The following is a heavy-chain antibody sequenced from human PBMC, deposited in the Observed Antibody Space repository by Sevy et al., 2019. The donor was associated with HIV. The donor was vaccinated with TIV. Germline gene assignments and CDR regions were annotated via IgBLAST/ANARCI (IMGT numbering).Heavy chain of an antibody. V-gene: IGHV3-21*01. J-gene: IGHJ5*02. CDR3: ARTGRHYCSGGSCYSWFDP. CDR2: ISSSSSYI. D-gene: IGHD2-15*01. Sequence: GGSLRLSCAASGFTFSSYSMYWVRQAPGKGLEWVSSISSSSSYIYYADSVKGRFTISRDNAKNSLYLQMNSLRAEDTAVYYCARTGRHYCSGGSCYSWFDPWGQGTLVTVSS. CDR1: GFTFSSYS.